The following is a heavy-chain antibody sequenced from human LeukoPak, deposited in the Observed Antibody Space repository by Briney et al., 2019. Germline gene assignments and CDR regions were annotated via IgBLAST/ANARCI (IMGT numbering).Heavy chain of an antibody. J-gene: IGHJ4*02. Sequence: ASVKVSCKASGYTFTGYYIHWVRQAPGQGLEWMAWINPNSGGTNYAQKFQGRVTMTRDTSISTAYMELSRLRSDDTAVYYCARALSSGWYDPQDYWGQGTQVTVSS. CDR1: GYTFTGYY. CDR2: INPNSGGT. CDR3: ARALSSGWYDPQDY. D-gene: IGHD6-19*01. V-gene: IGHV1-2*02.